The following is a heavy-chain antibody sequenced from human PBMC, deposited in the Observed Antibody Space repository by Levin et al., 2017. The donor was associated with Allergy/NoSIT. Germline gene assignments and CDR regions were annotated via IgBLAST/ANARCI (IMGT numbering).Heavy chain of an antibody. J-gene: IGHJ4*02. CDR2: ISSSSSYI. D-gene: IGHD3-22*01. CDR1: GFTFSTYS. V-gene: IGHV3-21*01. Sequence: TGGSLRLSCAASGFTFSTYSMNWVRQAPGKGLEWVSSISSSSSYIYYADSVKGRFTISRDNAKNSLYLQMNSLRAEDTAVYYCAVCSYDSSGYYAYWGQGTLVTVSS. CDR3: AVCSYDSSGYYAY.